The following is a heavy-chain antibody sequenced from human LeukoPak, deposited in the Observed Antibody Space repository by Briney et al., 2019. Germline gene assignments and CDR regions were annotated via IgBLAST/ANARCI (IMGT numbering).Heavy chain of an antibody. CDR2: IYTSGST. CDR1: GGSISSGSYY. J-gene: IGHJ5*02. V-gene: IGHV4-61*02. Sequence: PSETLSLTCTVSGGSISSGSYYWSWIRQPAGKGLEWIGRIYTSGSTNYNLSLKSRVTISVDTSKNQFSLKLSSVTAADTAVYYCARHIVVAPGGFDPWGQGTLVTVSS. D-gene: IGHD2-21*01. CDR3: ARHIVVAPGGFDP.